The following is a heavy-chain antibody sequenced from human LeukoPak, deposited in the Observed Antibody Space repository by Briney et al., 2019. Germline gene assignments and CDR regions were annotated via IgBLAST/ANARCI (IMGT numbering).Heavy chain of an antibody. CDR2: IWYDGSNK. CDR1: EFTFSGYG. Sequence: GRSLRLSCAASEFTFSGYGMHWVRQAPGKGLEWVAVIWYDGSNKYYADSVKGRFTISRDNSKNTLYLQMNSLRAEDTAVYYCARDKYGGPGGFFDYWGQGTLVTVSS. J-gene: IGHJ4*02. CDR3: ARDKYGGPGGFFDY. V-gene: IGHV3-33*01. D-gene: IGHD4-23*01.